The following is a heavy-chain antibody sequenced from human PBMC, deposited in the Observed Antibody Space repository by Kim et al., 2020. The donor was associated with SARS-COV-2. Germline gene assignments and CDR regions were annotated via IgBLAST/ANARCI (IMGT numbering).Heavy chain of an antibody. D-gene: IGHD6-6*01. CDR3: ARHEHSSSPDDY. V-gene: IGHV4-39*01. J-gene: IGHJ4*02. Sequence: SETLSLTCTVSGGSISSTNYHWGWIRQPPGKGLEWIGSIYFSGSTYFSPSLKSRATISVDTSKNQFSLNLTSVTAADTAVYYCARHEHSSSPDDYWGQGTLVNVSS. CDR2: IYFSGST. CDR1: GGSISSTNYH.